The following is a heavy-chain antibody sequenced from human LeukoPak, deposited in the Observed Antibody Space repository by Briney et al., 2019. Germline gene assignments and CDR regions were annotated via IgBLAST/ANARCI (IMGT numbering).Heavy chain of an antibody. J-gene: IGHJ4*02. CDR1: GFTFSTYT. D-gene: IGHD2-21*02. V-gene: IGHV3-21*01. CDR2: IDRSSTYI. CDR3: AREGSDSFDY. Sequence: RSGGSLRLSCAASGFTFSTYTMTWVRQAPGKGLEWVSSIDRSSTYISYADSVKGRFTISRDNARNSLYLQMNSLRAEDTAVYYCAREGSDSFDYWGQGTLVTVSS.